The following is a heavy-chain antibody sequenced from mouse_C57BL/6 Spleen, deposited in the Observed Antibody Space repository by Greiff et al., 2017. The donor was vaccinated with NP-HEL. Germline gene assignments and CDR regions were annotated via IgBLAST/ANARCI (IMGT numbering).Heavy chain of an antibody. J-gene: IGHJ4*01. V-gene: IGHV1-69*01. CDR1: GYTFTSYW. CDR2: IDPSDSYT. CDR3: ARRGIYYGSSYGYAMDY. Sequence: VQLQQPGAELVMPGASVKLSCKASGYTFTSYWMHWVKQRPGQGLEWIGEIDPSDSYTNYNQKFKGKSTLTVDKSSSTAYMQLSSLTSEDSAVYYRARRGIYYGSSYGYAMDYWGQGTSVTVSS. D-gene: IGHD1-1*01.